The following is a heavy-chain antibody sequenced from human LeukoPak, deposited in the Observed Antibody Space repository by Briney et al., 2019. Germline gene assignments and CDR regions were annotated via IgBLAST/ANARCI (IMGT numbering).Heavy chain of an antibody. CDR3: ARRPASRLTFDY. J-gene: IGHJ4*01. Sequence: SETLSLTCTVSGGSIIDYYWYWIRQPPGKGLEWIAYVHSSGNSNHNPSLKSRVTISVDTSKNHLSLRLTAVTAAGTAVYYRARRPASRLTFDYWGHGTLVTVSS. V-gene: IGHV4-59*01. D-gene: IGHD2-2*01. CDR1: GGSIIDYY. CDR2: VHSSGNS.